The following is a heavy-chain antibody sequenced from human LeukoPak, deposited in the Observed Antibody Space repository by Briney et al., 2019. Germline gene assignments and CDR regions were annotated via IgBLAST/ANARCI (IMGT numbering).Heavy chain of an antibody. CDR1: GFIFSNYA. CDR2: ISSYSSSI. J-gene: IGHJ6*03. V-gene: IGHV3-48*04. CDR3: ARGNTGYCDGPSCYNHFFFMDV. Sequence: GGSLRLSCAASGFIFSNYAMDWVRQAPGKGLEWVSYISSYSSSIYYADSVQGRFAISRDNANNSVILHMNGLRAEDTAVYYCARGNTGYCDGPSCYNHFFFMDVWGKGTTVTVSS. D-gene: IGHD2-15*01.